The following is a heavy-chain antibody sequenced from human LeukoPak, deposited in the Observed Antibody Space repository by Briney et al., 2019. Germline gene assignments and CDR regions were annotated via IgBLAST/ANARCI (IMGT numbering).Heavy chain of an antibody. CDR2: IRYDGSNK. J-gene: IGHJ4*02. V-gene: IGHV3-30*02. CDR1: GFTFSSYE. Sequence: GALRLSCAASGFTFSSYEMNWVRQAPGKGLEWVAFIRYDGSNKYYADSVKGRFTISRDNSKNTLYLQMNSLRAEDTAVYYCAKEFVKNSYGSSPFDYWGQGTLVTVSS. CDR3: AKEFVKNSYGSSPFDY. D-gene: IGHD5-18*01.